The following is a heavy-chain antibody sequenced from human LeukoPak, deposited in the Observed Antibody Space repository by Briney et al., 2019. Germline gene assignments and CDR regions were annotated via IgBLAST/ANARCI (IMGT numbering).Heavy chain of an antibody. Sequence: ASVKVSCKASGYIFTIYGFSWVRQAPGQGLEWMGWISAYNGNTNYAQKLQGRVTMTTDTSTSTAYMELRSLRSDDTAVYYCARGGYYYDSSGYFDYWGQGTLVTVSS. CDR2: ISAYNGNT. J-gene: IGHJ4*02. V-gene: IGHV1-18*01. D-gene: IGHD3-22*01. CDR3: ARGGYYYDSSGYFDY. CDR1: GYIFTIYG.